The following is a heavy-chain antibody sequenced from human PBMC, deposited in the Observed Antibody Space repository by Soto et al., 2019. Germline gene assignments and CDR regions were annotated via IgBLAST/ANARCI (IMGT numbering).Heavy chain of an antibody. CDR3: TRHGSGDYFLFDP. CDR1: GFTFSSFW. Sequence: LRLSCAASGFTFSSFWMHWVRQAPGKGLEWVSRASPDGTSTSYADSVKGRFTISRDNAKNTLFMQMNSLRAEDTAVYYCTRHGSGDYFLFDPWGQGTLVTVSS. D-gene: IGHD4-17*01. CDR2: ASPDGTST. V-gene: IGHV3-74*01. J-gene: IGHJ5*02.